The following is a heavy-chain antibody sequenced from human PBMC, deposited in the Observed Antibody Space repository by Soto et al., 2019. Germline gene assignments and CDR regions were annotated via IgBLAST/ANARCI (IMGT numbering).Heavy chain of an antibody. D-gene: IGHD3-3*01. V-gene: IGHV2-5*01. Sequence: QITLKEAGPTLVKPRQTLTLTCTFSGFSLSTTGEGVFWIRQPPGKAPEWLALVHWNDDKRYSPSLRARLTLRKDTSTNQVVRSLTNEYPVDTGTYYCAQSRIGDTSPDYNGLDVWGQGTTVIVSS. CDR2: VHWNDDK. J-gene: IGHJ6*02. CDR3: AQSRIGDTSPDYNGLDV. CDR1: GFSLSTTGEG.